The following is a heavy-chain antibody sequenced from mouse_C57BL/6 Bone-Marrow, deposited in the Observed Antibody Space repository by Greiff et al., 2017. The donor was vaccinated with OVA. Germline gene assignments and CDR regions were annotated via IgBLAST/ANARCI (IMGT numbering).Heavy chain of an antibody. D-gene: IGHD1-1*01. J-gene: IGHJ2*01. CDR2: IYPGSGST. Sequence: VQGVESGAELVKPGASVKMSCKASGYTFTSYWITWVKQRPGQGLEWIGDIYPGSGSTNYNEKFKSKATLTVDTSSSTAYMQLSSLTSEDSAVYYCARESTTVVPYYFDYWGQGTTLTVSS. V-gene: IGHV1-55*01. CDR3: ARESTTVVPYYFDY. CDR1: GYTFTSYW.